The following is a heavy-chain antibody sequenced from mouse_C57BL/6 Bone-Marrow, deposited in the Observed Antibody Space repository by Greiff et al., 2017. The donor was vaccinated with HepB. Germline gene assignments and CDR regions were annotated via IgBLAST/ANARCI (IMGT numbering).Heavy chain of an antibody. Sequence: EVQLVESGGGLVQPGGSLKLSCAASGFTFSDYYMYWVRQTPEKRLEWVAYISNGGGSNYYPDTVKGRFTISRDNAKNTLYLQMSRLKSEDTAMYYCARQITTVALDYWGQGTTRTVSS. J-gene: IGHJ2*01. V-gene: IGHV5-12*01. CDR3: ARQITTVALDY. CDR1: GFTFSDYY. CDR2: ISNGGGSN. D-gene: IGHD1-1*01.